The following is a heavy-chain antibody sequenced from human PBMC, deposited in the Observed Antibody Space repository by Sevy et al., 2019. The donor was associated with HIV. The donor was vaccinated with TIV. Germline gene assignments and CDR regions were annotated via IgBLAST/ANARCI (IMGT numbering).Heavy chain of an antibody. V-gene: IGHV1-24*01. J-gene: IGHJ4*02. CDR1: GYTLTELS. Sequence: ASVKVSRKVSGYTLTELSVHWVRQAPGKGLEWMATFDPEDDEKIYAQKFQGRVTMTEDTSTDTAYMELSSLRSEDTAVYYCATTKDYYDSSGYPFDYWGQGTLVTVSS. D-gene: IGHD3-22*01. CDR2: FDPEDDEK. CDR3: ATTKDYYDSSGYPFDY.